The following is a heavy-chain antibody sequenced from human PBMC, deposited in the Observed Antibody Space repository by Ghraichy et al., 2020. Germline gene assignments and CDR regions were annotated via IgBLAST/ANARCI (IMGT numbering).Heavy chain of an antibody. CDR3: AKDQEGTGEQWLPPFQGPYFT. D-gene: IGHD6-19*01. V-gene: IGHV3-30*18. CDR1: GFTFSSYG. J-gene: IGHJ5*02. Sequence: LSLTCAASGFTFSSYGMHWVRQAPGKGLEWVAVISYDGSNKYYADSVKGRFTISRDNSKNTLYLQMNSLRAEDTAVYYCAKDQEGTGEQWLPPFQGPYFTWGQGTLVTVSS. CDR2: ISYDGSNK.